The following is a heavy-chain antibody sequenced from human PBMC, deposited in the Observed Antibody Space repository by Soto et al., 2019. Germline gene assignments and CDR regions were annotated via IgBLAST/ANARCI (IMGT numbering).Heavy chain of an antibody. CDR1: GFTFSNYA. CDR2: MSYDGNNK. V-gene: IGHV3-30-3*01. CDR3: ERQYYSTGIFDS. J-gene: IGHJ4*02. Sequence: QVQLVESGGGVVQPGRSLRLSCAASGFTFSNYAMHWVRQAPGKGLEWVAVMSYDGNNKYFADSVKGRFTISRDHSKNHLYLQMNSLRADDTAVSYCERQYYSTGIFDSWGQGTLVTVSS. D-gene: IGHD3-10*01.